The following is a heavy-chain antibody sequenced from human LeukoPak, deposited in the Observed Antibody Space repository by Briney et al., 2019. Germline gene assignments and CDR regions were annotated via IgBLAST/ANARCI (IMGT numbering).Heavy chain of an antibody. J-gene: IGHJ4*02. CDR1: AFTVSSNY. CDR3: AREYSSSSKSPFDY. D-gene: IGHD6-6*01. CDR2: IYSGGST. Sequence: GGSLRLSCAASAFTVSSNYMSWVRQAPGKGLEWVSVIYSGGSTYYADSVKGRFTISRDNSKNTLCLQMNSLRAEDTAVYYCAREYSSSSKSPFDYWGQGTLVTVSS. V-gene: IGHV3-66*02.